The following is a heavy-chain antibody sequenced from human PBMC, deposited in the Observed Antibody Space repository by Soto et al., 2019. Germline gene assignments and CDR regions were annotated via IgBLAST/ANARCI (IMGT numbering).Heavy chain of an antibody. D-gene: IGHD2-2*01. V-gene: IGHV4-34*01. CDR3: AITGGYCSSTSCYYYYMDV. Sequence: SELMSITWAVYGGSFRDHYCSWISQHQGKGLEWIGELNHSGSTNYNPSLKSRVTISVDTSKNQFSLKLSSVTAADTAVYYCAITGGYCSSTSCYYYYMDVWGKGTTVTVSS. J-gene: IGHJ6*03. CDR2: LNHSGST. CDR1: GGSFRDHY.